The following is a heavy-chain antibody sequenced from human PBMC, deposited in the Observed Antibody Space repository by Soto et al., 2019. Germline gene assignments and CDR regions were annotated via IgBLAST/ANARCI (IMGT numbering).Heavy chain of an antibody. V-gene: IGHV3-30*18. CDR3: AKSLALIAARG. D-gene: IGHD6-13*01. CDR2: ISYDGSNK. Sequence: QVQLVESGGGVVQPGRSLRLSCAASGFTFSSYGMHWVRQAAGKGLEWVAVISYDGSNKYYADSVKGRFTISRDNSKNTLYLQMNSLRAEDTAVYYCAKSLALIAARGWGQGTLVTVSS. CDR1: GFTFSSYG. J-gene: IGHJ4*02.